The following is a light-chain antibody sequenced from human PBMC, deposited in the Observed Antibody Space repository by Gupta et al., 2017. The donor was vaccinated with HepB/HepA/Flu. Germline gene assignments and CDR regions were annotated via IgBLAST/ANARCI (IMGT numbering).Light chain of an antibody. CDR2: SAS. CDR3: QQDYDAPWT. CDR1: QMIDKS. Sequence: DIQMTHSPASLPASVGDTVTITCRAAQMIDKSVNWYQQQAGKAPKVLITSASRLQSRVPSRFSGSGSGTDFTLTITGLQAEDYATYYCQQDYDAPWTFGQGT. V-gene: IGKV1-39*01. J-gene: IGKJ1*01.